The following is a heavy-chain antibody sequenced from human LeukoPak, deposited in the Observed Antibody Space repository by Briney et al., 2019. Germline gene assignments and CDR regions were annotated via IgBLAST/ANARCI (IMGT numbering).Heavy chain of an antibody. D-gene: IGHD3-10*01. Sequence: PGGSLRLSCAASGFTFSSYSMNGVRQAPGKGLEWVSSISSSSSYIYYADSVKGRFTISRDNAKNSLYLQMNSLRAEDTAVYYCARAWITMVRGGNFDSWGQGTLVTVSS. J-gene: IGHJ4*02. CDR2: ISSSSSYI. V-gene: IGHV3-21*01. CDR3: ARAWITMVRGGNFDS. CDR1: GFTFSSYS.